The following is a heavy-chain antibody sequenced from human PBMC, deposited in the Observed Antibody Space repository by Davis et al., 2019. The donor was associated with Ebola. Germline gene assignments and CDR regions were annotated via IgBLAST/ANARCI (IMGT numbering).Heavy chain of an antibody. CDR2: IKQDGSEK. J-gene: IGHJ6*02. D-gene: IGHD6-19*01. CDR1: GFTFSSYW. V-gene: IGHV3-7*01. Sequence: PGGSLRLSCAASGFTFSSYWMSWVRQAPGKGLEWVANIKQDGSEKYYVDSVKGRFTISRDNAKNSLYLQMNSLRAEDTAVYYCARRGGQWLVYGWDYYGMDVWGQGTTVTVSS. CDR3: ARRGGQWLVYGWDYYGMDV.